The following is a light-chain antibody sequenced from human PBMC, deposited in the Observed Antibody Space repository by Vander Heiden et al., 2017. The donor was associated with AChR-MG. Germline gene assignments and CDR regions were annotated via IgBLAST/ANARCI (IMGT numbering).Light chain of an antibody. CDR3: SASDDNINGRDV. V-gene: IGLV1-44*01. CDR2: CNN. CDR1: SSNIGSNT. J-gene: IGLJ1*01. Sequence: QSVLTQPPSASGTPGQRVTISCSGSSSNIGSNTVNWYQQLPGPAPKPLIECNNQRPSAVPHRCSCATKCGSASPVTSSRHSEEEADDYYSASDDNINGRDVFGTGTKVTVL.